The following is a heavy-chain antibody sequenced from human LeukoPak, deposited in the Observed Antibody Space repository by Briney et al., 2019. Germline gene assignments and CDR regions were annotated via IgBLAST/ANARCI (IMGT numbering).Heavy chain of an antibody. CDR3: ARGVHDFDY. CDR1: GGSISSSSYY. CDR2: INHSGST. J-gene: IGHJ4*02. V-gene: IGHV4-39*07. D-gene: IGHD1-1*01. Sequence: SETLSLTCTVSGGSISSSSYYWGWIRQPPGKGLEWIGEINHSGSTNYNPSLKSRVTISVDTSKNQFSLKLSSVTAADTAVYYCARGVHDFDYWGQGTLVTVSS.